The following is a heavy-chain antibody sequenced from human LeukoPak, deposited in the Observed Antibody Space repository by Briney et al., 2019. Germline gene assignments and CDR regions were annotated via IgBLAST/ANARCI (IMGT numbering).Heavy chain of an antibody. CDR1: GGSISSHY. Sequence: PSETLSLTCTVSGGSISSHYWSWIRQSPERGLEWIGFIYYTGTTRYNPSLRGRVTMSVDSSRNHFSLKLTSMTAADTALYYCARLLNNDNASDPDTFDMWGQGTMVTVSS. CDR3: ARLLNNDNASDPDTFDM. J-gene: IGHJ3*02. V-gene: IGHV4-59*11. D-gene: IGHD2-8*01. CDR2: IYYTGTT.